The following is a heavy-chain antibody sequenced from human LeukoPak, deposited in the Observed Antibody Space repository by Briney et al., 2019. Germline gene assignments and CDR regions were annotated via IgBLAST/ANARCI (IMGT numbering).Heavy chain of an antibody. Sequence: ASVKVSCKVSGYSLAELFMHWMRQAPGKGLEWMGGFDPEDDKIIYAQKFQGRVTMTEDTSTDTAYMELSSLRSEDTAVYYCATSPIAARPRYFDYWGQGTLVTVSS. V-gene: IGHV1-24*01. J-gene: IGHJ4*02. CDR1: GYSLAELF. CDR3: ATSPIAARPRYFDY. D-gene: IGHD6-6*01. CDR2: FDPEDDKI.